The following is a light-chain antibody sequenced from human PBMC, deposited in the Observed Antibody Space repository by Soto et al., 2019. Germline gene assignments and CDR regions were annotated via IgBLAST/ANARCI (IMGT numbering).Light chain of an antibody. CDR2: KAS. V-gene: IGKV1-5*03. Sequence: DIQMTQSPSTLSASVGDRVTITCRASQSISSWLAWYQQKPGKAPKLLIYKASSLESGVPSRFSGSGSGTEFTLTISSLQPEDVATYYCQKYNSAPEWTFGQGTKVDIK. CDR1: QSISSW. CDR3: QKYNSAPEWT. J-gene: IGKJ1*01.